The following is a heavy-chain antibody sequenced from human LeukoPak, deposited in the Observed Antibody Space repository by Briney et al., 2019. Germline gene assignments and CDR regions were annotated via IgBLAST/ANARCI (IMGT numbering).Heavy chain of an antibody. CDR1: GFTFNNYA. D-gene: IGHD2-2*01. J-gene: IGHJ4*02. CDR2: ISGSGGST. Sequence: GGSLRLSCAAFGFTFNNYAMTWVRQAPGQGLERVSAISGSGGSTYYADSVKGRFTISRDNSKNTLYLQMNSLRAEDTAVYYCARAGPIVVVPAASFDYWGQGTLVTVSS. CDR3: ARAGPIVVVPAASFDY. V-gene: IGHV3-23*01.